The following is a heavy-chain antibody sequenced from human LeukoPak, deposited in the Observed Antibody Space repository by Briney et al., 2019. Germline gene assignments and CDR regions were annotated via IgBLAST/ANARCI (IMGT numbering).Heavy chain of an antibody. V-gene: IGHV3-21*01. CDR3: ARDRIVATISWGAFDI. J-gene: IGHJ3*02. CDR2: ISSSSSYI. D-gene: IGHD5-12*01. Sequence: GGSLRLSCPASGFTFSSYAMSWVRQAPGKGLEWVSSISSSSSYIYYADSVKGRFTISRDNAKNSLYLQMNSLRAEDTAVYYCARDRIVATISWGAFDIWGQGTMVTVSS. CDR1: GFTFSSYA.